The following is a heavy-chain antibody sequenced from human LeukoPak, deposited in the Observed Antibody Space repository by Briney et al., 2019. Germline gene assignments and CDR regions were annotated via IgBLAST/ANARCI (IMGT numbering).Heavy chain of an antibody. CDR3: ARDGYGGNFDY. D-gene: IGHD4-23*01. V-gene: IGHV4-61*01. J-gene: IGHJ4*02. CDR2: MSYSGST. Sequence: PSETLSLTCTVSGGSVNGGTNFWSWLRQPPGEALEWIGYMSYSGSTNYNPSLKSRVTISVDTSRNQFSLKLSSVTAADTAVYYCARDGYGGNFDYWGQGTLVTVSS. CDR1: GGSVNGGTNF.